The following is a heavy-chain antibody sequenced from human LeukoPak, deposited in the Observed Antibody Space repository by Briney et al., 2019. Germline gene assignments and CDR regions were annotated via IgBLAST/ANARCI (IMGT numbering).Heavy chain of an antibody. V-gene: IGHV4-39*02. D-gene: IGHD3-16*02. Sequence: SETLSLTCTVSGGSISSSSYYWGWIRQPPGKGLEWIGSIYYSGSTYYNPSLKSRVTISVDTSKNQFSLKLSSVTAADTAVYYCARDIDYFDYWGQGTLVTVSS. J-gene: IGHJ4*02. CDR3: ARDIDYFDY. CDR2: IYYSGST. CDR1: GGSISSSSYY.